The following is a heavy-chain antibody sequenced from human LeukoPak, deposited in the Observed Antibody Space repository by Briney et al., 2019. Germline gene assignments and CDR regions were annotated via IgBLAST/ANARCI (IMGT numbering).Heavy chain of an antibody. CDR3: AKDSAVSGSYPDASDI. CDR1: GFTFSSYA. V-gene: IGHV3-30-3*01. CDR2: TSYDGSNK. Sequence: GGSLRLSCAASGFTFSSYAMHWVRQAPGKGLEWVAVTSYDGSNKYYADSVKGRFTISRDNSKNTLYLQMNSLRAEDTAVYYCAKDSAVSGSYPDASDIWGQGTMVTVSS. J-gene: IGHJ3*02. D-gene: IGHD1-26*01.